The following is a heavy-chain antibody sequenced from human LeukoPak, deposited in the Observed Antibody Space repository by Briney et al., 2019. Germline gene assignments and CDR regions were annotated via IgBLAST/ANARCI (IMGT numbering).Heavy chain of an antibody. V-gene: IGHV1-2*02. CDR2: INPNSGGT. CDR1: GYTFTGYY. CDR3: ARVSIAAAAMWYFDY. Sequence: GASVKVSCKASGYTFTGYYTHWVRKAPGQGLEWMGWINPNSGGTNYAQKFQGRVTMTRDTSISTAYMELSRLRSDDTAVYYCARVSIAAAAMWYFDYWGQGILVTVSS. D-gene: IGHD6-13*01. J-gene: IGHJ4*02.